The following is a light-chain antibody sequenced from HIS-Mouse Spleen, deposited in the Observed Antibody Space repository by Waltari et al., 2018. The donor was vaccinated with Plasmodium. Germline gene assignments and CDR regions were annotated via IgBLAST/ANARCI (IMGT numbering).Light chain of an antibody. CDR1: NIGSNN. CDR2: RDS. V-gene: IGLV3-9*01. J-gene: IGLJ2*01. CDR3: QVWDSSTVV. Sequence: SYELTQPLSVSVALGQTARITSEGNNIGSNNEHWYQQKPGQTPVLVIYRDSNRPSGIPERFSGSNSGNTATLTISRAQAGDEADYYCQVWDSSTVVFGGGTKLTVL.